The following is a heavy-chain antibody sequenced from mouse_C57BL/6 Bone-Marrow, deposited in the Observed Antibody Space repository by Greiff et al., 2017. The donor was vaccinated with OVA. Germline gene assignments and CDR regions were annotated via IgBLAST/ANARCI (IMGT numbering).Heavy chain of an antibody. CDR2: IHPNSGST. Sequence: QVQLQQPGAELVKPGASVKLSCKASGYTFTSYWMHWVKQRPGQGLEWIGMIHPNSGSTNYNEKFKSKATLTVDTSSSTAYMQLSSLTSEDSAVYYCASIYYDCDGFAYWGQGTLVTVSA. J-gene: IGHJ3*01. D-gene: IGHD2-4*01. CDR3: ASIYYDCDGFAY. V-gene: IGHV1-64*01. CDR1: GYTFTSYW.